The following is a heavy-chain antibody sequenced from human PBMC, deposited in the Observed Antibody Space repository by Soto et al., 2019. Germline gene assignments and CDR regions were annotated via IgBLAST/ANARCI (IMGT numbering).Heavy chain of an antibody. D-gene: IGHD6-19*01. CDR3: VKDIHEQWLVSHFEY. V-gene: IGHV3-9*01. CDR2: ISWNSGSI. J-gene: IGHJ4*02. Sequence: DVQLVESGGGSVQPGRSLRLSCVASGFPFESYAMHWVRQVPGKGLEWVSGISWNSGSIGYEDSVKGRFTISRDNAQKSLYLEMNSLRVEDTAFYYCVKDIHEQWLVSHFEYWGQGALVTVSS. CDR1: GFPFESYA.